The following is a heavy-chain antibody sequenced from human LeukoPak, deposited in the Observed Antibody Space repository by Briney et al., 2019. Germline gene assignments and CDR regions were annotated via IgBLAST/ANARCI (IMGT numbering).Heavy chain of an antibody. CDR3: ARDASTINFDY. CDR1: RYTFTGYS. CDR2: ITTSTGNP. D-gene: IGHD5/OR15-5a*01. J-gene: IGHJ4*02. V-gene: IGHV7-4-1*02. Sequence: GASVKVSCKASRYTFTGYSINWLRQAPGQGLEWMGWITTSTGNPTYAQGFTGRFVFSLDTSVSTTYLHINSLKAEDTAVYYCARDASTINFDYWGQGTLVTVSS.